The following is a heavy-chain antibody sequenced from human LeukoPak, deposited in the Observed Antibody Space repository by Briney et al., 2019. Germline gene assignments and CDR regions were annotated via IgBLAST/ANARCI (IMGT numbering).Heavy chain of an antibody. J-gene: IGHJ4*02. CDR1: GDSISSAGYS. D-gene: IGHD1-20*01. V-gene: IGHV4-30-4*07. Sequence: PSETLSLTCTVSGDSISSAGYSWSWIRQPPGKGLEWIGHIYYSGSTYYNPSLKSRVTTSVDTSKNQFSLKLSSVTAADTAVYYCARDDNWNALDYWGQGTLVTVSS. CDR3: ARDDNWNALDY. CDR2: IYYSGST.